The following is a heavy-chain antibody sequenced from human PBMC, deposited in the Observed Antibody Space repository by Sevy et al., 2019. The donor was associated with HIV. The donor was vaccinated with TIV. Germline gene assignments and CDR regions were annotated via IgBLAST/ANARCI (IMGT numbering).Heavy chain of an antibody. CDR1: GFTLSSYA. Sequence: GGSLRLSCAASGFTLSSYAMSWVRQAPGKGLEWVSAISGSGGSTYYADSVKGRFTISRDNSKNTLYLQMNSLRAEDTAVYYCANLVAAAGKRNFDYWGQGALVTVSS. CDR3: ANLVAAAGKRNFDY. J-gene: IGHJ4*02. V-gene: IGHV3-23*01. CDR2: ISGSGGST. D-gene: IGHD6-13*01.